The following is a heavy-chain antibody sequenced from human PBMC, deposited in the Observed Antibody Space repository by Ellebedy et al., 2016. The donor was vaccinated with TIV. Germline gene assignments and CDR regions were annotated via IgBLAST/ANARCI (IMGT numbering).Heavy chain of an antibody. Sequence: GESLKISCAASGFTFSWYAMHWVRQAPGKGLQWVALVRYDGIDKLYTESVRGRFTISRDNSKNTLYLQMNNLRAEDTAVYYCAKEPSSGFWNNYFTGHFDYWGLGTLVTVSS. CDR1: GFTFSWYA. V-gene: IGHV3-30*04. D-gene: IGHD2-8*02. CDR3: AKEPSSGFWNNYFTGHFDY. J-gene: IGHJ4*02. CDR2: VRYDGIDK.